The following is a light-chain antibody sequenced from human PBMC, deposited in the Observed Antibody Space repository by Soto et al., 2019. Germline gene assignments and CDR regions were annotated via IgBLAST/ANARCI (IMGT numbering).Light chain of an antibody. V-gene: IGLV7-43*01. Sequence: QTVVTQETSVTVSPGGTVTLTCASATGAVSSGNFPSWFQQKPGQPPRALIYSVDSKHSWTPARFSGSLLEGKAALTLSHVQPEDEAEYYCLLYYGPAGVFVFGTKDTVL. CDR1: TGAVSSGNF. J-gene: IGLJ1*01. CDR2: SVD. CDR3: LLYYGPAGV.